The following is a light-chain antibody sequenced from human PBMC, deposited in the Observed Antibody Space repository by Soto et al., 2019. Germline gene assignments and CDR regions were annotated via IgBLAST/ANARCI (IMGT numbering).Light chain of an antibody. CDR1: TRDVGRYNY. V-gene: IGLV2-14*03. CDR2: DVS. CDR3: NSFTTSSTYV. Sequence: QSVLTQPASVSGSPGQSISISCTGTTRDVGRYNYVSWYQQHPGKAPKLMIYDVSYRPSWVSNRFSGSKSGITASLTISGLQAEDEADYYCNSFTTSSTYVLGTGTKVTVL. J-gene: IGLJ1*01.